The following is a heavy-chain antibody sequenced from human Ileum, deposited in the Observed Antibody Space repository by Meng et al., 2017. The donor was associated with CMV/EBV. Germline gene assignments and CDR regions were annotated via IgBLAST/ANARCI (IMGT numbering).Heavy chain of an antibody. V-gene: IGHV3-30*02. D-gene: IGHD4-17*01. Sequence: GESLKISCAASGITFSYYAVHWVRQAPGKGLEWVAFIRYDGSNKYYADSVKGRFTISRDNSKNTLYLQMNSLRAEDTAVYYCSSRGDYAAFDIWGQGTMVTVSS. CDR3: SSRGDYAAFDI. J-gene: IGHJ3*02. CDR2: IRYDGSNK. CDR1: GITFSYYA.